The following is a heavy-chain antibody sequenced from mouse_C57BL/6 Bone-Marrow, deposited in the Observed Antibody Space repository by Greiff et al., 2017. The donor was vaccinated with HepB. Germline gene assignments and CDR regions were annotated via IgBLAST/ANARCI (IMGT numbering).Heavy chain of an antibody. J-gene: IGHJ2*01. Sequence: VQLQQSGAELVKPGASVKISCKASGYAFSSYWMNWVKQRPGKGLEWIGQIYPGDGDTNYNGKFKGKATLTADKSSSTAYMQLSSLTSEDSAVYFCARSELGGYFDYWGQGTTLTVSS. CDR1: GYAFSSYW. D-gene: IGHD4-1*01. V-gene: IGHV1-80*01. CDR2: IYPGDGDT. CDR3: ARSELGGYFDY.